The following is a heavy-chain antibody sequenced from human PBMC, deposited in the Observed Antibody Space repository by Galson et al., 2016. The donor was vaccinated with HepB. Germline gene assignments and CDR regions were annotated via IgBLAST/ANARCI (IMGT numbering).Heavy chain of an antibody. CDR2: DSMDGMRK. CDR3: AKRHEYCPPVGCSVDS. J-gene: IGHJ4*02. CDR1: GFTFNRRG. D-gene: IGHD2/OR15-2a*01. V-gene: IGHV3-30*18. Sequence: SLRLSCAASGFTFNRRGMHWVRQAPGKGLEWVAADSMDGMRKFYAESVKGRFTISRDNSNNMLFLQMSSLRVDDTAVYYCAKRHEYCPPVGCSVDSWGQGTLVSVSS.